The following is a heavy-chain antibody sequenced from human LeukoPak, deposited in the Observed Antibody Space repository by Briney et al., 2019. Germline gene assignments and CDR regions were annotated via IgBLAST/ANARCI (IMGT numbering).Heavy chain of an antibody. V-gene: IGHV4-59*01. CDR3: ARHSGSSPHYFDY. CDR2: ISYSGST. D-gene: IGHD1-26*01. J-gene: IGHJ4*02. CDR1: GGSISNYY. Sequence: SETLSLTCTVSGGSISNYYWSWIRQPPGKGLEWIGYISYSGSTNYNPSLKSRVTISVDTSKNQFSLKLTSVTAADTAVYYCARHSGSSPHYFDYWGQGTLDTVSS.